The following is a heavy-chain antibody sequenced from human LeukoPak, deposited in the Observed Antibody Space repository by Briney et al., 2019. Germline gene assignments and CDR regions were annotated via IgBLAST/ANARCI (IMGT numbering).Heavy chain of an antibody. CDR1: GGSISSSSYY. CDR3: ARLLIYCSSTSCHFDY. Sequence: SETLSLTCSVSGGSISSSSYYWGWIRQSPGKGLEWIGSIYYSGSTYYNPSLKSRVTISVDTSNQFSLKLSSVTAADTAMYYCARLLIYCSSTSCHFDYWGQGTLVTVSS. D-gene: IGHD2-2*01. CDR2: IYYSGST. V-gene: IGHV4-39*01. J-gene: IGHJ4*02.